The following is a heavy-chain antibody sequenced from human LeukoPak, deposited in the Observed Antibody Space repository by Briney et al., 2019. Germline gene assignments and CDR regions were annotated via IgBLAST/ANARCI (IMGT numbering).Heavy chain of an antibody. CDR1: GFTFSRYW. V-gene: IGHV3-74*01. Sequence: GGSLRLSCAASGFTFSRYWMHWVRQAPGKGLVWVSRMNPDGSRIDYADSVKGRFTISRDNAKNTLYLQMNSLGVEDTAVYSCASDFTGSDDYWGQGILVTVSS. CDR3: ASDFTGSDDY. D-gene: IGHD2-15*01. CDR2: MNPDGSRI. J-gene: IGHJ4*02.